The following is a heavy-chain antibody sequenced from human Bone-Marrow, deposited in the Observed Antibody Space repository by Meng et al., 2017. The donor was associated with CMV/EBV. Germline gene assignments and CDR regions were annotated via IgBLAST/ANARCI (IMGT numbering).Heavy chain of an antibody. J-gene: IGHJ4*02. CDR2: INHSGST. V-gene: IGHV4-34*01. D-gene: IGHD2-8*01. Sequence: SETLSLTCVVYGGAFSGYYCIWIRQPPGKGLEWIGEINHSGSTNYNPSLKSRVTISVDTSKNQFSLKLSSVTAADKAVYYCARVSEMSTNGFAYWGQGTRVTVSS. CDR3: ARVSEMSTNGFAY. CDR1: GGAFSGYY.